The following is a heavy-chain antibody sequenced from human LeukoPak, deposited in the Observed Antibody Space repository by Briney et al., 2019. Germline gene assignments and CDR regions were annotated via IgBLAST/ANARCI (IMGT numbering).Heavy chain of an antibody. J-gene: IGHJ4*02. V-gene: IGHV3-23*01. CDR1: GFTFSSYA. D-gene: IGHD3-10*01. Sequence: GGSLRLSCAVSGFTFSSYAMSWVRQAPGKGLEWVSAISGSGGSTYYADSVTGRFTISRDNSKNTLYLQMNSLRAEDTAVYYCAKDGFSRSPLLWFGGEAWYFDYWGQGTLVTVSS. CDR2: ISGSGGST. CDR3: AKDGFSRSPLLWFGGEAWYFDY.